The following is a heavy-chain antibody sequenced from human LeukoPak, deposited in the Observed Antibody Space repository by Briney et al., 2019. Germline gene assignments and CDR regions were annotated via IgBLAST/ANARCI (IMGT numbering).Heavy chain of an antibody. V-gene: IGHV4-34*01. J-gene: IGHJ6*03. CDR1: GGSFSGYY. D-gene: IGHD3-10*01. CDR2: INHSGST. Sequence: PSETLSLTCAVYGGSFSGYYWSWIRQPPGKGLEWIGEINHSGSTNYNPSLKSRVTISVDTSKNQFSLKLSSVTAADTAVYYCARVAGSGSYLAYYYYMDVWGKGTTVTISS. CDR3: ARVAGSGSYLAYYYYMDV.